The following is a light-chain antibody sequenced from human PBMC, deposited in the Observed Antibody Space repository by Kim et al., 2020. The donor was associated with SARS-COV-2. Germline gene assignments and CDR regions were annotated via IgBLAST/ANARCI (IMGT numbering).Light chain of an antibody. Sequence: DIQMTQSPSSLSASVGDRVTITCRASQDIRNDLGWYQQNPGRAPKRLIYGASSLQSGVPSRFSGSGSGTEFTLTISSVQPEDFATYFCLQHSTHPITCGQGTRLEIK. CDR2: GAS. CDR1: QDIRND. J-gene: IGKJ5*01. CDR3: LQHSTHPIT. V-gene: IGKV1-17*01.